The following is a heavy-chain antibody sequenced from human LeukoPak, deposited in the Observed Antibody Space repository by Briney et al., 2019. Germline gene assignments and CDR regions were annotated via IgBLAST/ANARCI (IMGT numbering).Heavy chain of an antibody. CDR2: MNPNSGNT. CDR3: AGVPMTTVTHYYYYYMDV. Sequence: ASVKVSCKASGYTFTSYDINWVRQATGQGLEWMGWMNPNSGNTGYAQKFQGRVTITRNTSISTAYMELSSLRSEDTAVYHCAGVPMTTVTHYYYYYMDVWGKGTTVTVSS. D-gene: IGHD4-11*01. V-gene: IGHV1-8*03. J-gene: IGHJ6*03. CDR1: GYTFTSYD.